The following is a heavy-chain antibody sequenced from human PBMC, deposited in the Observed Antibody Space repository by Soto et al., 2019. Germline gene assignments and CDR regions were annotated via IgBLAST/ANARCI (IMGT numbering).Heavy chain of an antibody. D-gene: IGHD3-10*01. J-gene: IGHJ4*02. CDR2: ISSSSSYI. V-gene: IGHV3-21*01. CDR1: GFTFSSYS. Sequence: EVQLVESGGGLVQPGGSLRLSCAASGFTFSSYSMNWVRQAPGKGLEWVSSISSSSSYIYYADSVKGRFTISRDNAKNSLYLQMNSLRAEDTAVYYCARVGRPYYYGSGSYYVDYWGQGTLVTVSS. CDR3: ARVGRPYYYGSGSYYVDY.